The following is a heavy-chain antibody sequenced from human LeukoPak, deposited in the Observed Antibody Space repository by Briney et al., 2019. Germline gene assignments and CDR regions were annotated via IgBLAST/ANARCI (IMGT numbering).Heavy chain of an antibody. D-gene: IGHD4-23*01. Sequence: ASVKVSCKASGYTFTGYYIHWLRQAPGQGLEGMGWISPNSGGTNYAQKFQGRVTMTRDTSISSAYMELSRLRSDDTAVYYCARDNSGGNSIHDYWGQGTLVTVSS. CDR2: ISPNSGGT. CDR3: ARDNSGGNSIHDY. J-gene: IGHJ4*02. V-gene: IGHV1-2*02. CDR1: GYTFTGYY.